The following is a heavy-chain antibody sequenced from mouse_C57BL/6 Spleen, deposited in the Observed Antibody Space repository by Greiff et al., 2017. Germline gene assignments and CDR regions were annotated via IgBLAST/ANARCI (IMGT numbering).Heavy chain of an antibody. D-gene: IGHD1-1*01. CDR3: ARSLYGSSWSWFAY. CDR2: INPNNGGT. J-gene: IGHJ3*01. CDR1: GYTFTDYY. Sequence: EVQLQQSGPELVKPGASVKISCKASGYTFTDYYMNWVKQSHGKSLEWIGDINPNNGGTSYNQKFKGKATLTVDKSSSTAYMELRSLTSEDSAVYYCARSLYGSSWSWFAYWGQGTLVTVSA. V-gene: IGHV1-26*01.